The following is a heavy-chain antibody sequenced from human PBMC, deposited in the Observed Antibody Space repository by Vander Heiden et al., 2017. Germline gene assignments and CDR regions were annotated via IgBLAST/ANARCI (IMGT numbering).Heavy chain of an antibody. CDR2: IYYSGST. Sequence: QVQLQESGPGLVKPSQPLSLTCPFSGGSLSRGGYDWSWIRQHPGKGLEWIGYIYYSGSTYYNPSLKSRVTISVDTSKNQFSLKMSSVTAADTAVYYWARDRGGELLDYWGQGTLVTVSS. J-gene: IGHJ4*02. V-gene: IGHV4-31*03. CDR1: GGSLSRGGYD. CDR3: ARDRGGELLDY. D-gene: IGHD1-26*01.